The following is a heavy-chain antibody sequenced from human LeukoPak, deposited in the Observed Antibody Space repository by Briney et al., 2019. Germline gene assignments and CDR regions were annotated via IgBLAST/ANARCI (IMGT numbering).Heavy chain of an antibody. CDR2: INSDGSST. V-gene: IGHV3-74*01. CDR3: AGSEGSSWNEIGY. Sequence: GGSLRLSCAASGFTFSSYWMHWVRQAPGKGLVWVSRINSDGSSTYYADSVKGRFTISRDNSKNTLYLQMNSLRAEDTAVYYCAGSEGSSWNEIGYWGQGTLVTVSS. CDR1: GFTFSSYW. J-gene: IGHJ4*02. D-gene: IGHD6-13*01.